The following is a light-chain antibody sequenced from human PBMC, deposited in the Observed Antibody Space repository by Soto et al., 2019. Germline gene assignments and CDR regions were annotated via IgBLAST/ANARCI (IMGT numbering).Light chain of an antibody. CDR3: GTWDSSLSAEV. Sequence: QSVLTQPPSVSAAPGQKVTISCSGSNSNIGTNYVSWYQHLPGTAPKLLIYDDNKRPSGIPDRFSASTSGTSATLGITGLQTGDEADYYCGTWDSSLSAEVFGGGTKLTVL. CDR2: DDN. CDR1: NSNIGTNY. V-gene: IGLV1-51*01. J-gene: IGLJ2*01.